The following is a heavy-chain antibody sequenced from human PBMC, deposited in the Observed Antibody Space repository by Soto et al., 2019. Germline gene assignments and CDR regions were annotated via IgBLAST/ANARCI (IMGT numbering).Heavy chain of an antibody. Sequence: PSETLSLTCTVSGASISSPHDYWGWIRQSPGRGLEWIGSIYYSGSTYYNPSLKSRISISVDTSKNQFSLNLTSVTAADTATYYCAHRRPYSNSPEYFFDYWGQGTLVTVSS. CDR2: IYYSGST. CDR1: GASISSPHDY. D-gene: IGHD6-6*01. V-gene: IGHV4-39*01. J-gene: IGHJ4*02. CDR3: AHRRPYSNSPEYFFDY.